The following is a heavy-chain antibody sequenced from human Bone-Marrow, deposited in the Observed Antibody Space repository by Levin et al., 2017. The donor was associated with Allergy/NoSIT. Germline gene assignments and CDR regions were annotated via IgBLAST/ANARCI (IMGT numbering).Heavy chain of an antibody. CDR2: MNWNTGNS. CDR1: GFSFGDYA. V-gene: IGHV3-9*01. CDR3: VKATRRSSSRPGWVFGMDV. Sequence: QPGGSLRLSCVASGFSFGDYAMHWVRQAPGKGLEWVSGMNWNTGNSNYADSVKGRFTISRDNTRNTLYLQMNSLKVEDTAFYYCVKATRRSSSRPGWVFGMDVWGQGTTVSVS. D-gene: IGHD6-6*01. J-gene: IGHJ6*02.